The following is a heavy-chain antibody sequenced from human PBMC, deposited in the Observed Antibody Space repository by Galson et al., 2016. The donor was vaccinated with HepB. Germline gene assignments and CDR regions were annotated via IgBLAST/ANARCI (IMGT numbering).Heavy chain of an antibody. CDR2: IIPSFGTA. CDR1: GGSFSRYA. J-gene: IGHJ6*02. V-gene: IGHV1-69*13. CDR3: ARRSHGRGGYDYYDYGMDV. Sequence: SVKVSCKASGGSFSRYAISWVRQAPGQGLQWMGGIIPSFGTANYAQKFQDRVTITADESTRTAYMELRSLRSEDTAVYYCARRSHGRGGYDYYDYGMDVWGRGTTVTVSS. D-gene: IGHD5-12*01.